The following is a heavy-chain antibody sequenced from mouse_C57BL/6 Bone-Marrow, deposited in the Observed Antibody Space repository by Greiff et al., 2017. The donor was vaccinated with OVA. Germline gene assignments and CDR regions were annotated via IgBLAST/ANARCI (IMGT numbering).Heavy chain of an antibody. CDR2: IHPNSGST. CDR1: GYTFTSYW. V-gene: IGHV1-64*01. J-gene: IGHJ4*01. CDR3: AFWSYLYAMDY. Sequence: QVQLQQPGAELVKPGASVKLSCKASGYTFTSYWMHWVKQRPGQGLEWIGMIHPNSGSTKYNEKFKSKATLTVDKSSSTAYMQLSSLTSEDSAVYYCAFWSYLYAMDYWGQGTSVTVSS. D-gene: IGHD5-5*01.